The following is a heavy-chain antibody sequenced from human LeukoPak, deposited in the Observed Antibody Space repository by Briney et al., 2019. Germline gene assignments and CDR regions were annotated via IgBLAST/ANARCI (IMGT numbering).Heavy chain of an antibody. D-gene: IGHD3-22*01. J-gene: IGHJ5*02. Sequence: PSETLSLTCSVFGHSISSNYYWAWIRQPPGKGLEWIGEINHSGSTNYNPSLKSRVTISVDTSKNQFSLKLSSVTAADTAVYYRARRGMIVVVNWFDPWGQGTLVTVSS. CDR3: ARRGMIVVVNWFDP. CDR1: GHSISSNYY. V-gene: IGHV4-34*01. CDR2: INHSGST.